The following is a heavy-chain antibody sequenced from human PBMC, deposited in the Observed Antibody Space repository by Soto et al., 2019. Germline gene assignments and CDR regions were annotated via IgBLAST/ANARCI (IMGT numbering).Heavy chain of an antibody. CDR1: GFTFSSYT. J-gene: IGHJ6*02. Sequence: PGGSLRLSCAPSGFTFSSYTMNWVRQAPGKGLEWVSYITSSSSTIYYADSVKGRFTISRDNAKNSLYLQMNSLRDEDTAVYYCARTLAAAAYYYYYGMDVWGQGTTVTVSS. D-gene: IGHD6-13*01. V-gene: IGHV3-48*02. CDR2: ITSSSSTI. CDR3: ARTLAAAAYYYYYGMDV.